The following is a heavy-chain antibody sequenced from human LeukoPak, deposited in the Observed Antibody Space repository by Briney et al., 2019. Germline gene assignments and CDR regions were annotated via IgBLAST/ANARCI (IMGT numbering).Heavy chain of an antibody. CDR3: ATRSPHYDDAFDI. CDR1: GGSISSSSYY. D-gene: IGHD3-3*01. J-gene: IGHJ3*02. V-gene: IGHV4-39*01. CDR2: TYHSGRT. Sequence: PSQTLSLTCTVSGGSISSSSYYWGWIRQPPGKGLEWIATTYHSGRTYYNPSLKSRVTISVDTSKNQFSLKLSSVTAADTAVYYCATRSPHYDDAFDIWGQGTMITVSS.